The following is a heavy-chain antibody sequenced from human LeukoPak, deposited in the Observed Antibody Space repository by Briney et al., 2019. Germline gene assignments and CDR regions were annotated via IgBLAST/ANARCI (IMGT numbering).Heavy chain of an antibody. D-gene: IGHD3-10*01. CDR1: GFTFGDYD. CDR3: TRVAGVRGVRYYYYMDV. Sequence: GGSLRLSCTASGFTFGDYDMSWFRQAPGKGLEWVGFIRSKAYDGTTEYAASVKGRFTISRDDSKSIAYLQMNSLKTEDTAVYYCTRVAGVRGVRYYYYMDVWGKGTTVTISS. CDR2: IRSKAYDGTT. V-gene: IGHV3-49*03. J-gene: IGHJ6*03.